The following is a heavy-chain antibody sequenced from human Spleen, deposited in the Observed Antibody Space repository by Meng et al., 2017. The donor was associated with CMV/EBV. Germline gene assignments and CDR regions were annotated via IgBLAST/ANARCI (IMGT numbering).Heavy chain of an antibody. J-gene: IGHJ4*02. CDR3: ARHDFWSGYYPPFDY. V-gene: IGHV1-2*06. CDR2: INPKSGGT. D-gene: IGHD3-3*01. Sequence: ASVKVSCKASGYTFTDYYMHWVRQAPGQELEWMGRINPKSGGTKYAQKFQGRVSMTSDTSNSTAYMELSGLRSDDTAVYFCARHDFWSGYYPPFDYWGQGTLVTVSS. CDR1: GYTFTDYY.